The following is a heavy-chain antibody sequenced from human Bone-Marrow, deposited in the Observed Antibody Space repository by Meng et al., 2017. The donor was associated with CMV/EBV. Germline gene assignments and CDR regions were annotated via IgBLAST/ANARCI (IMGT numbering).Heavy chain of an antibody. V-gene: IGHV3-30*19. D-gene: IGHD2-2*01. J-gene: IGHJ4*02. CDR3: ARFAYSTGCFDY. Sequence: GESLKISCAASRFTFSNYGMHWVRQAPGKGLEWVAFISYDGSNKYYADSVKGRFTISRDNSKNTLYLQMNSLRAEDTAVYYCARFAYSTGCFDYWGQGTLVTVSS. CDR2: ISYDGSNK. CDR1: RFTFSNYG.